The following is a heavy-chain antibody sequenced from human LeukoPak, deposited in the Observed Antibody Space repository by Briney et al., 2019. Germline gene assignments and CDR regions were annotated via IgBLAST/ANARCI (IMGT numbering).Heavy chain of an antibody. Sequence: PSETLSLTCTVSGGSINSYYWSWIRQPPGKGLEWIAYIYYSGSTSYNPSLKSRVTISVDTSKNQFSLKLSSVTAADTAVYYCARVISSSWYPDYWGQGTLVTVSS. CDR1: GGSINSYY. V-gene: IGHV4-59*01. CDR2: IYYSGST. CDR3: ARVISSSWYPDY. D-gene: IGHD6-13*01. J-gene: IGHJ4*02.